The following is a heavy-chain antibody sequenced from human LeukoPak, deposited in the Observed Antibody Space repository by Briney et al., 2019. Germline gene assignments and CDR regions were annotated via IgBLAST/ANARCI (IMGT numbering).Heavy chain of an antibody. CDR1: GGSISSSTFY. CDR3: ARLGGYSNYEAGY. D-gene: IGHD4-11*01. Sequence: SETLSLTCTVSGGSISSSTFYWGWIRQPPGKGLEWIGTIFYTGNTYYNPSLKSRLTISVDTSTSQFSLTLSSVTAADTAVYYCARLGGYSNYEAGYWGQGTLVTVSS. J-gene: IGHJ4*02. V-gene: IGHV4-39*01. CDR2: IFYTGNT.